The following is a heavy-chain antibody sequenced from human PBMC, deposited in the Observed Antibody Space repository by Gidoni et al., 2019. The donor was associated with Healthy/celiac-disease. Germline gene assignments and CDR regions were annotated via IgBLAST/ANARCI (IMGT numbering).Heavy chain of an antibody. CDR2: IYGGGST. D-gene: IGHD3-10*01. CDR1: GFTASSNY. V-gene: IGHV3-66*02. Sequence: EVQLVESGGGLVQPGGSLRLSCAASGFTASSNYMSWVHQAPGNGLEWVSVIYGGGSTYYADSVKGRFTISRDNSKNTLYLQMNSLRAEDTAVYYCARGVYYYGSGSYFDYWGQGTLVTVSS. J-gene: IGHJ4*02. CDR3: ARGVYYYGSGSYFDY.